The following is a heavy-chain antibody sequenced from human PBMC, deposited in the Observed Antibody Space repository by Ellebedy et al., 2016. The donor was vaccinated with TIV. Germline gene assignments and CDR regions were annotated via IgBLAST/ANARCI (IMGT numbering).Heavy chain of an antibody. D-gene: IGHD3-10*02. CDR2: ISDRNSKR. V-gene: IGHV3-21*01. J-gene: IGHJ6*03. CDR1: GFVFKSYS. CDR3: ARPMFYYHYYMDV. Sequence: GESLKISXAASGFVFKSYSMNWVRQAPGKGLEWVASISDRNSKRFYSDSVKGRFIISRDDATSSLFPEMNTLRVEDTAVYYCARPMFYYHYYMDVWGKGTTVIV.